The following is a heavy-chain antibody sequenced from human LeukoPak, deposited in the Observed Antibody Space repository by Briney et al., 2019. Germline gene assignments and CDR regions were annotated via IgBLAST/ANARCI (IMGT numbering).Heavy chain of an antibody. CDR1: GYTFTSYG. D-gene: IGHD5-18*01. J-gene: IGHJ3*02. V-gene: IGHV1-18*01. Sequence: EASVKVSCKASGYTFTSYGISWVRQAPGQGLEWMGWISAYNGNTNYAQKLQGRVTMTTDTSTSTAYMELRSLRSDDTAVYYCARVDTAMAKGGAFDIWGQGTMVTVSS. CDR2: ISAYNGNT. CDR3: ARVDTAMAKGGAFDI.